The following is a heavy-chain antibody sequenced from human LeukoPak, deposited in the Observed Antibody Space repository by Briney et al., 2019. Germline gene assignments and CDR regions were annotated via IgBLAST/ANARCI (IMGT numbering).Heavy chain of an antibody. J-gene: IGHJ4*02. Sequence: SETLSLTCTVSGGSISSSSYYWGWIRQPPGKGLEWIGSIYYSGSTYYNPSLKSRVTISVDTSKNQFSLKLSSVTAADTAVYYCASSLDGIFGVVIIDYWGQGTLVTVSS. CDR3: ASSLDGIFGVVIIDY. V-gene: IGHV4-39*01. D-gene: IGHD3-3*01. CDR2: IYYSGST. CDR1: GGSISSSSYY.